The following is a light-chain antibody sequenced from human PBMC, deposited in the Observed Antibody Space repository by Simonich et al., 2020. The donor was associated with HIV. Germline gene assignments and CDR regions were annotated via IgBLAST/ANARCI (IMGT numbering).Light chain of an antibody. CDR3: QQYGSSAWT. CDR2: DTS. J-gene: IGKJ1*01. V-gene: IGKV3D-20*01. CDR1: ESVNSKY. Sequence: EIVLTQSPATLSLSPGERATLSCRASESVNSKYLAWYQQKPGLAPRLLIYDTSSRATGIPDRFSGSGSGTDFTLSISRLEPEDFAVYYCQQYGSSAWTFGQGTKVEIK.